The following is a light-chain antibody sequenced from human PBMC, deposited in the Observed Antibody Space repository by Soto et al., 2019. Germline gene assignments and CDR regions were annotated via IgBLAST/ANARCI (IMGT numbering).Light chain of an antibody. J-gene: IGKJ1*01. CDR1: QDISNY. Sequence: DIQLIWSPASISDSVGDRVPTTWQASQDISNYLTWYQQKTGKAPKTLIYDASNLETGVPSRFSGSGSGTDLTFPISSLQPEDIATYYCQQHDNTPLTFGQGTKVDIK. CDR3: QQHDNTPLT. CDR2: DAS. V-gene: IGKV1-33*01.